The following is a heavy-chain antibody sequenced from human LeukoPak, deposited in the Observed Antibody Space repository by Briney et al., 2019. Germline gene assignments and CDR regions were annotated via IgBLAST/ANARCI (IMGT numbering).Heavy chain of an antibody. V-gene: IGHV3-7*05. CDR2: IRHDGNEK. J-gene: IGHJ4*02. CDR3: ARDDYLGY. D-gene: IGHD3-16*01. CDR1: GFTFNGYW. Sequence: PGGSLRLSCAASGFTFNGYWMAWVRQAPGRGLEWVAHIRHDGNEKNYVDPVKGRFTISRDNTKNTVYLQMDSLRVEDTAVYYCARDDYLGYWGQGTLVTVSS.